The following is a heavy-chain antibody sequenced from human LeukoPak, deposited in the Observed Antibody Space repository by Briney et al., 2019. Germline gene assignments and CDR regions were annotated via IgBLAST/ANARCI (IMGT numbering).Heavy chain of an antibody. Sequence: PGGSLRLSCAAFGYTFRSYWMTWVRQAPGKGLEWVAVIWYDGSNKYYADSVKGRFTISRDNSKNTLYLQMNSLRAEDTAVYYCARALYSSGWYYFDYWGQGTLVAVSS. CDR1: GYTFRSYW. CDR2: IWYDGSNK. CDR3: ARALYSSGWYYFDY. J-gene: IGHJ4*02. D-gene: IGHD6-19*01. V-gene: IGHV3-33*08.